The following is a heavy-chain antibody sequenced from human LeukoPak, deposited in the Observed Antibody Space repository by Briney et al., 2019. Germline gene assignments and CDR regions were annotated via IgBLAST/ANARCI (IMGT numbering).Heavy chain of an antibody. Sequence: PGGSLRLSCAASGFTVSSNYMSWVRQAPGKGLEWVSVIYSGGSTYYADSVKGRFTISRDNSKNTLYLQMNSLRAEDTAVYYCARATNTIFGVVLDYGMDVWGQGTTVTVSS. CDR3: ARATNTIFGVVLDYGMDV. J-gene: IGHJ6*02. CDR2: IYSGGST. V-gene: IGHV3-66*01. D-gene: IGHD3-3*01. CDR1: GFTVSSNY.